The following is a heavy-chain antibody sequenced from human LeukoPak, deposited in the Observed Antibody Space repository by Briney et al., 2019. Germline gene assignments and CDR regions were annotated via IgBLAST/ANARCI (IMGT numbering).Heavy chain of an antibody. CDR2: IYYSGST. CDR1: GGFISSYY. Sequence: SETLPLNCTVSGGFISSYYWSWIRQPPAQGLPLIGYIYYSGSTNYNPSLKSRVTISVDRSKNQFSLKLRSVTAADTAVYYCARVTGYMIEDYFDSWGQGTLVTVSS. J-gene: IGHJ4*02. D-gene: IGHD3-22*01. CDR3: ARVTGYMIEDYFDS. V-gene: IGHV4-59*01.